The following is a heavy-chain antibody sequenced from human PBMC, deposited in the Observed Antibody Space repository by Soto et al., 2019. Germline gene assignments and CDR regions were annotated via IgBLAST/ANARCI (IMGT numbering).Heavy chain of an antibody. V-gene: IGHV3-11*01. CDR1: GFTFSDYS. Sequence: QVQLVESGGGLVKPGGSLRLSCAASGFTFSDYSMSWIRQAPGKGLEWVSYISSSGSTIYYADSVKGRFIISRDNAKNDLYLQMNRLRAEDTAVYYCARSACGVAIGYYYCYYYMDVWGKGTTVTVSS. J-gene: IGHJ6*03. D-gene: IGHD3-3*01. CDR3: ARSACGVAIGYYYCYYYMDV. CDR2: ISSSGSTI.